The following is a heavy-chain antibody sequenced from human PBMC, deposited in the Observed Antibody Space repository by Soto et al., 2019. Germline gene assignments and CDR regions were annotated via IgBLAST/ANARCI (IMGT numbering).Heavy chain of an antibody. CDR3: SRGRDGDY. V-gene: IGHV1-18*01. CDR1: GYAFTTYG. Sequence: QVHLVQSGAEVKKPGASVKVSCKGSGYAFTTYGITWVRQAPGQGLEWMGWISAHNGNTNYAQKLQGRVTVTRDTSTSTAYMELRSLRSDDTAVYYCSRGRDGDYWGQGALVTVSS. D-gene: IGHD6-6*01. CDR2: ISAHNGNT. J-gene: IGHJ4*02.